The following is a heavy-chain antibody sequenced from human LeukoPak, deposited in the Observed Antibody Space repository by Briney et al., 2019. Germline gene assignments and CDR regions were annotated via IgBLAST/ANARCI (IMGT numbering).Heavy chain of an antibody. CDR3: ARVSFYDSSGYYPPDY. CDR2: ISYDGSNK. D-gene: IGHD3-22*01. J-gene: IGHJ4*02. V-gene: IGHV3-30-3*01. Sequence: GGSLRLSCAASGFTFSSYAMHWVRQAPGKGLEWVAVISYDGSNKYYADSVKGRFTISSDNSKNTLYLQMNSLRAEDTAVYYCARVSFYDSSGYYPPDYWGQGTLVTVSS. CDR1: GFTFSSYA.